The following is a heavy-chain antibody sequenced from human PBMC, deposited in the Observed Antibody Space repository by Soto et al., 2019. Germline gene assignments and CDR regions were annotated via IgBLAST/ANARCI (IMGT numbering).Heavy chain of an antibody. V-gene: IGHV3-23*01. J-gene: IGHJ6*03. CDR3: ANNGDRPHLGPYSYYYYMDV. D-gene: IGHD4-17*01. CDR1: GFTFSRYA. Sequence: GGSLRLSCAASGFTFSRYAMSWVRQAPGKGLEWVSAISGSGGSTYYADSVKGRFTISRDNSKNTLYLQMNSLRAEDTAVYYCANNGDRPHLGPYSYYYYMDVWGKGTTVTVSS. CDR2: ISGSGGST.